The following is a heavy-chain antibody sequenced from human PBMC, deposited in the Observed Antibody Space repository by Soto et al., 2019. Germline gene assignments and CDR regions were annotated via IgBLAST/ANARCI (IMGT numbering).Heavy chain of an antibody. Sequence: QVQLQESGPGLVMPSGTLSLTCAVAGASIGSADWWNWVRQPPGKGLEWIGEIYHGGTTIYNPSLQSRVTISVDESKNPFSLRLTSVPAADTAVYYCARDFKAPIDAWAFDYWGQGTLVTVSS. D-gene: IGHD3-16*01. CDR1: GASIGSADW. V-gene: IGHV4-4*02. J-gene: IGHJ4*02. CDR3: ARDFKAPIDAWAFDY. CDR2: IYHGGTT.